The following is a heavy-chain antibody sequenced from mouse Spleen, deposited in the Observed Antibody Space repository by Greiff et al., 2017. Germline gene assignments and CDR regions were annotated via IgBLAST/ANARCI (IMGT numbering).Heavy chain of an antibody. CDR2: ISSGGSYT. J-gene: IGHJ1*01. Sequence: EVNVVESGGGLVKPGGSLKLSCAASGFTFSSYAMSWVRQTPEKRLEWVATISSGGSYTYYPDSVKGRFTISRDNAKNTLYLQMSSLRSEDTAMYYCARLPLRPNWYFDVWGAGTTVTVSS. V-gene: IGHV5-9-1*01. CDR1: GFTFSSYA. D-gene: IGHD1-2*01. CDR3: ARLPLRPNWYFDV.